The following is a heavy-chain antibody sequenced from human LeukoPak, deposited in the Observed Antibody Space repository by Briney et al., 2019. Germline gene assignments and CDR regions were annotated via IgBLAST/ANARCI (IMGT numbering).Heavy chain of an antibody. CDR3: ARDHPDDYKGVHWFDP. Sequence: ASVKVSCKASGGTFSSYAISWVRQAPGQGLEWMGWINPNSGGTNYAQKFQGRVTMTRDTSISTAYMELSRLRSDDTAVYYCARDHPDDYKGVHWFDPWGQGTLVTVSS. CDR2: INPNSGGT. CDR1: GGTFSSYA. J-gene: IGHJ5*02. V-gene: IGHV1-2*02. D-gene: IGHD5-24*01.